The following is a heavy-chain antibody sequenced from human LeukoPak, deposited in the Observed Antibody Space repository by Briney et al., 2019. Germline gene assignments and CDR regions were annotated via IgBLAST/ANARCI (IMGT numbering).Heavy chain of an antibody. CDR2: IKQDGREK. J-gene: IGHJ3*02. V-gene: IGHV3-7*01. D-gene: IGHD2-15*01. CDR1: GFTSSSYW. CDR3: ATSQSTSGQYGNAFDI. Sequence: GGSLRLSCAASGFTSSSYWMSWVCQAPGKGLEWVANIKQDGREKSYVDSVKGRFTISRDNAKNSLYLQMNSLRAEDTAVYYCATSQSTSGQYGNAFDIWGQGTMVTVSS.